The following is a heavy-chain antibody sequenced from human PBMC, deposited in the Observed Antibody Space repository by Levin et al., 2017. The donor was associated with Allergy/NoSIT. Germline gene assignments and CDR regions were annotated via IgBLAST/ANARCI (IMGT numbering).Heavy chain of an antibody. V-gene: IGHV4-30-4*01. D-gene: IGHD6-13*01. CDR3: ARDRRQLVLDY. CDR2: IYYSGST. CDR1: GASISSGDYY. J-gene: IGHJ4*02. Sequence: SETLSLTCTVSGASISSGDYYWSWIRQPPGKGLEWIGYIYYSGSTYYNPSLKSRVTISVDTSKNQFSLKLSSVTAADTAVYYCARDRRQLVLDYWGQGTLVTVSS.